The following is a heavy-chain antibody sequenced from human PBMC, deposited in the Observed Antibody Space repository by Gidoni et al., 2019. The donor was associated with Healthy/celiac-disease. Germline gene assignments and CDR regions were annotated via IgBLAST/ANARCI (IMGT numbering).Heavy chain of an antibody. CDR3: ARARSYVWGSASHQYYFDY. V-gene: IGHV3-11*06. CDR2: ISSSSSYT. D-gene: IGHD3-16*01. J-gene: IGHJ4*02. Sequence: QVQLVESGGGLVKPGGSLRLSCAASGFTFSSYYLSWIRQAPGKGLEWVSYISSSSSYTNYADSVKGRFTISRDNAKNSLYLQMNSLRAEDTAVYYCARARSYVWGSASHQYYFDYWGQGTLVTVSS. CDR1: GFTFSSYY.